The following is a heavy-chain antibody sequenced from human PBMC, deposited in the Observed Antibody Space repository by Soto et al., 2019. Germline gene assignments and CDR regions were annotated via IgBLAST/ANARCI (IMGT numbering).Heavy chain of an antibody. CDR3: ARASEVATFYYGMDV. V-gene: IGHV1-69*12. Sequence: QVQLVQSGAEVKKPGSLVKVSCKASGGTFSSYGISWVRQAPGQGLEWMGGIIPIFGTAHYAQKFQGRATITADASTSTAYMALSSLRSEDTAVYYCARASEVATFYYGMDVWGQGTTVTVPS. J-gene: IGHJ6*02. CDR2: IIPIFGTA. CDR1: GGTFSSYG. D-gene: IGHD5-12*01.